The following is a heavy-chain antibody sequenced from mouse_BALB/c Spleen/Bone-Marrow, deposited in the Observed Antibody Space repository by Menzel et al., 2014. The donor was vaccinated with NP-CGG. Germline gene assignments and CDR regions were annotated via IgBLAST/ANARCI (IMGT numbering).Heavy chain of an antibody. Sequence: VQLQQSGPEPVKPGASVKMSCKASGYTFTSYVVHWVKQKPGQGLEWIGYINPYNDGTKYNEKFKGKATLTSDKSSSTAYMELSSLTSEDSAVYYCARPRQLGLPYYFDYWGQGTTPTVSS. V-gene: IGHV1-14*01. CDR2: INPYNDGT. CDR1: GYTFTSYV. J-gene: IGHJ2*01. CDR3: ARPRQLGLPYYFDY. D-gene: IGHD3-2*01.